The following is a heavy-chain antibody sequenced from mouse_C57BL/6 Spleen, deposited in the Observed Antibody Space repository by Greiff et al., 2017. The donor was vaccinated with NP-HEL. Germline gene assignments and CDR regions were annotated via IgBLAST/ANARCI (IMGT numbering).Heavy chain of an antibody. Sequence: VQLQQSGAELVRPGSSVKLSCKASGYTFTSYWMHWVKQRPIQGLEWIGNIDPSDSDTHYNQKFKDKATLTVDKSSSTAYMQLSSLTSEDSAVYYCARRVTTVVATYWYFDVWGTGTTVTVSS. V-gene: IGHV1-52*01. CDR1: GYTFTSYW. CDR3: ARRVTTVVATYWYFDV. CDR2: IDPSDSDT. D-gene: IGHD1-1*01. J-gene: IGHJ1*03.